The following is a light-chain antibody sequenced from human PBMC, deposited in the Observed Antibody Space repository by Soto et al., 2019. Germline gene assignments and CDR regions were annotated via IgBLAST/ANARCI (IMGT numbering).Light chain of an antibody. CDR2: GAS. J-gene: IGKJ1*01. Sequence: EIVMTQSPATLSVSPGERATLSCRASQSVSSNLAWYQQKPGQAPRLLIYGASTRATGIPARFSGSGSGTEFTLTISSLQSEDSALYCCQHYNNWPPGRTFGQGTKVDIK. CDR1: QSVSSN. V-gene: IGKV3-15*01. CDR3: QHYNNWPPGRT.